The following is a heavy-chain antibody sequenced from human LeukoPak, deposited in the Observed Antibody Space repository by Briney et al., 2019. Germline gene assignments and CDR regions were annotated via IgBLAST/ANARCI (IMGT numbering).Heavy chain of an antibody. CDR1: GFTFSSYG. Sequence: PGGSLRLSCAASGFTFSSYGMHWVRQAPGKGLEWVAVIWYDGSNKYYADSVKGRFTISRDNSKNTLYLQMNSLRAEDTAVYYCARALDGYYYGMDVWGQGTTVTVSS. V-gene: IGHV3-33*01. D-gene: IGHD5-24*01. CDR3: ARALDGYYYGMDV. J-gene: IGHJ6*02. CDR2: IWYDGSNK.